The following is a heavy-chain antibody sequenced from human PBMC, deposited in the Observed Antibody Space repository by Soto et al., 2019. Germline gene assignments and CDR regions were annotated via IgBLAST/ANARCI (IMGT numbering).Heavy chain of an antibody. V-gene: IGHV3-53*01. CDR3: ARTYIGSSGLWFDP. CDR2: IYSGGNT. D-gene: IGHD1-26*01. J-gene: IGHJ5*02. CDR1: GFTVSSNY. Sequence: GGSLRLSCAASGFTVSSNYMNWVRQAPGKGLEWVSVIYSGGNTYYADSVKGRFTISRDNSKNTVLLQMNSLRAEDTAVYYCARTYIGSSGLWFDPWGQGTLVTVSS.